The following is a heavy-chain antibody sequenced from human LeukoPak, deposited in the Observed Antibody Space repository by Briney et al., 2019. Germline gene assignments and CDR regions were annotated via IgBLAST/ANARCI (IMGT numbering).Heavy chain of an antibody. CDR3: ARNMVRGYEDAFDI. D-gene: IGHD3-10*01. V-gene: IGHV3-9*01. J-gene: IGHJ3*02. Sequence: RPGGSLRLSCAASGFTFDDYAMHWVRQAPGKGLEWVSGISWNSGSRGYADSVKGRFTISRDNAKNTLYLQMNSLRAEDTAVYYCARNMVRGYEDAFDIWGQGTMVTVSS. CDR2: ISWNSGSR. CDR1: GFTFDDYA.